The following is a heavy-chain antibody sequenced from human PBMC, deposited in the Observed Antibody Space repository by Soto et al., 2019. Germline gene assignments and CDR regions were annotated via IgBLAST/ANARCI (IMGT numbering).Heavy chain of an antibody. J-gene: IGHJ4*02. CDR3: ANSLLWFEYLLYDN. CDR1: GFTFTSHA. V-gene: IGHV3-23*01. D-gene: IGHD3-10*01. CDR2: IRDNGGIT. Sequence: EVQLLESGGGLVQPGGSLRLSCAASGFTFTSHAMSWVRQAPGKGLEWVSTIRDNGGITYYADSVKGRFSISSDDSKNTVDLQMNGLRADDTAIYYCANSLLWFEYLLYDNWGQGTLVTVSS.